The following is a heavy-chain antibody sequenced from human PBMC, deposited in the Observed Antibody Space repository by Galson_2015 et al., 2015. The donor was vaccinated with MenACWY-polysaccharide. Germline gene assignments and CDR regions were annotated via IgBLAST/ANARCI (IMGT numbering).Heavy chain of an antibody. CDR2: IGGSGLTT. V-gene: IGHV3-23*01. J-gene: IGHJ4*02. Sequence: SLRLSCAASGFTFGSYAMGWVRQAPGKGLEWVSSIGGSGLTTFYADSVKGRFTISRDTSKNVVYLQMNSLRVEDTALYFCAKDNWLRREVLVGDYDYWGQGTLVAVSS. D-gene: IGHD4-17*01. CDR3: AKDNWLRREVLVGDYDY. CDR1: GFTFGSYA.